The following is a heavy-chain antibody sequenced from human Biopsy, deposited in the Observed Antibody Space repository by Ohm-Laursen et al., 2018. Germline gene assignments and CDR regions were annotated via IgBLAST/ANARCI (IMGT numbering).Heavy chain of an antibody. J-gene: IGHJ2*01. V-gene: IGHV4-59*08. CDR3: ARHAPSYSGSYWRYFGL. Sequence: GTLSLTCTVFGGSISSYYWSWIRQPPGKGLEWIGYIHYTGSTNYNPSLKSRVTISVDTSMNHLSLRLTSVTAADTAVYYCARHAPSYSGSYWRYFGLWGRGTLVTVSS. D-gene: IGHD1-26*01. CDR1: GGSISSYY. CDR2: IHYTGST.